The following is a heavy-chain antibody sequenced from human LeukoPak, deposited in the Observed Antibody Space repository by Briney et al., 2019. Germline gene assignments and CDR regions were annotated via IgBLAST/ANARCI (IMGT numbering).Heavy chain of an antibody. Sequence: SETLSLTCTVSGGSISSYYWSWIRQPPGKGLEWIGYIYYSGSTNYNPSLKSRVTISVDTSKNQFSLKLSSVTAAGTAVYYCARVGFSGGITLDPWGQGTLVTVSS. CDR2: IYYSGST. J-gene: IGHJ5*02. D-gene: IGHD3-16*02. CDR3: ARVGFSGGITLDP. V-gene: IGHV4-59*01. CDR1: GGSISSYY.